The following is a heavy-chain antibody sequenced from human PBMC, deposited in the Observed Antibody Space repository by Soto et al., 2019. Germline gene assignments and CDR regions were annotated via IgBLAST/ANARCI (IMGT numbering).Heavy chain of an antibody. D-gene: IGHD2-8*02. J-gene: IGHJ4*02. CDR1: GGSICSYY. V-gene: IGHV4-59*01. Sequence: SETLSLTCTVSGGSICSYYWSWIRQPPGKGLEWIGYIYYSGSTNYNPSLKSRVTIPVDTSKNQFSLKLSSVTAADTAVYYCARDKITGLFDYWGQGTLVTVSS. CDR2: IYYSGST. CDR3: ARDKITGLFDY.